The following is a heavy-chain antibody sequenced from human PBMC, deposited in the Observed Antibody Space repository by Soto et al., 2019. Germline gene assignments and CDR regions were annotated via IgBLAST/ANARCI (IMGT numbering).Heavy chain of an antibody. CDR2: MNPNSGNT. V-gene: IGHV1-8*01. J-gene: IGHJ5*02. D-gene: IGHD1-7*01. CDR1: GYTFTSYD. Sequence: QVQLVQSGAEVKKPGASVKVSCKTSGYTFTSYDINRVRQATGQGLEWMGWMNPNSGNTAYAQKFLGRVTMTRNTSICTAYMELSSVRSEATAVYYCARERTRGFDPWGQGTLVTVSS. CDR3: ARERTRGFDP.